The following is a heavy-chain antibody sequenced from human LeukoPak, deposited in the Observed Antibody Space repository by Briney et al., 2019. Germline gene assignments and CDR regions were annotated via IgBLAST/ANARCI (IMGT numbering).Heavy chain of an antibody. D-gene: IGHD3-22*01. CDR3: ARDREYYYDSRLDY. CDR1: GYTFTSYG. V-gene: IGHV1-18*01. CDR2: ISAYNGNT. J-gene: IGHJ4*02. Sequence: ASVKVSCKASGYTFTSYGISWVRQAPGQGLEWMGWISAYNGNTNYAQKPQGRVTMTTDTSTSTAYMELRSLRSDDTAVYYCARDREYYYDSRLDYWGQGTLVTVSS.